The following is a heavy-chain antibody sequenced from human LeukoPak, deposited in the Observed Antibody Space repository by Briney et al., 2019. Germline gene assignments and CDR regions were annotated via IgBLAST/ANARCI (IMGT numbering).Heavy chain of an antibody. CDR3: ARIRKYYDSSGYYYYPGAYYFDY. Sequence: SETLSLTCAVYGGSFSGYYWSWIRQPPGKGLEWIGEINHSGSTNYNPSLKSRVTISVDTSKNQFSLKLSSVIAADTAVYYCARIRKYYDSSGYYYYPGAYYFDYWGQGTLVTVSS. V-gene: IGHV4-34*01. CDR1: GGSFSGYY. J-gene: IGHJ4*02. CDR2: INHSGST. D-gene: IGHD3-22*01.